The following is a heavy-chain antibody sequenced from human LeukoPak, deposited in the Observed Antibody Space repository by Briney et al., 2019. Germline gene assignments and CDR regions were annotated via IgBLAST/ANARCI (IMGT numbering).Heavy chain of an antibody. CDR1: GFTFSNAW. Sequence: GGSLRLSCAASGFTFSNAWMSWVRQAPGKGLEWVGRIKSKTDGGTTDYAAPVKGRFTISRDDSKNTLYLQMNSLKTEDTAVYYCTTGTCCSSTSCYPQDYYYYYMDVWGKGTTVTVSS. CDR2: IKSKTDGGTT. CDR3: TTGTCCSSTSCYPQDYYYYYMDV. J-gene: IGHJ6*03. D-gene: IGHD2-2*01. V-gene: IGHV3-15*01.